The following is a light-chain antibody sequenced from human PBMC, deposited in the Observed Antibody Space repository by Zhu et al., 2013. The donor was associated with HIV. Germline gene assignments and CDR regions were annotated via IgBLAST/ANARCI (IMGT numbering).Light chain of an antibody. CDR2: DAS. CDR3: QHRSEGPPYT. V-gene: IGKV3-11*01. J-gene: IGKJ2*01. Sequence: ENVLTQSPAALSVSPGDAVTLSCWASRSVYWDLAWYQQKPGQVPRLLIYDASTRATGIPARFSGAGSGTDFTLTISSLEPEDVAVYFCQHRSEGPPYTFGPGTKLEIK. CDR1: RSVYWD.